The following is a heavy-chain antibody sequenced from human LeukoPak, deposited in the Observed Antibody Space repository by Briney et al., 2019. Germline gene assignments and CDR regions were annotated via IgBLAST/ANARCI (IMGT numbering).Heavy chain of an antibody. CDR3: AGGKPAAGYGMDV. D-gene: IGHD6-13*01. CDR2: IYYSGSS. Sequence: PSETLSLTCTVSGGSISSYYWSWIRRPPGEGLEWIGYIYYSGSSYYNPSLKSRVTISVDTSKNQFSLKLGSVTAADTGVYYCAGGKPAAGYGMDVWGQGTTVTVSS. CDR1: GGSISSYY. V-gene: IGHV4-59*01. J-gene: IGHJ6*02.